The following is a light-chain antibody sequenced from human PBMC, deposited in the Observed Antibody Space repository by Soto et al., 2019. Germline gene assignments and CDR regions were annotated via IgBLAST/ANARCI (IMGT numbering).Light chain of an antibody. V-gene: IGKV3-11*01. Sequence: EIVLTQSPATLSLSPGERATLSCRASQSVSSYLAWYQQNPGQAPRLLIYDASNRATGIPARFSGRGSGTDFTLTISSLEPEDFAVYYCQQRSNWPPTFGQGTKVEIK. CDR1: QSVSSY. J-gene: IGKJ1*01. CDR2: DAS. CDR3: QQRSNWPPT.